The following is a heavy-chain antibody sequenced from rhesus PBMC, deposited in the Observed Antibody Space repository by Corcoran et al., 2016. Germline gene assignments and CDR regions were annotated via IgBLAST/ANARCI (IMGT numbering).Heavy chain of an antibody. CDR1: GGSISSSNW. Sequence: QLQLQESGPGLVKPSETLSLTCAVSGGSISSSNWWSWIRQPPGKGLGWIGRISGSGGSTSYNPSLKSRVTISTDTSKNQFSLKVSSVTAADTAVYYCARSIAGTLDVWGRGVLVTVSS. J-gene: IGHJ5-2*02. CDR3: ARSIAGTLDV. CDR2: ISGSGGST. D-gene: IGHD1-14*01. V-gene: IGHV4-57*02.